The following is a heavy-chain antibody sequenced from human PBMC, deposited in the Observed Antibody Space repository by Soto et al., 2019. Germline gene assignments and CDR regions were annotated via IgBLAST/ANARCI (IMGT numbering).Heavy chain of an antibody. CDR1: EFTFSNYE. CDR2: ISYTGSTI. Sequence: LRLSCVGSEFTFSNYEMNWVRQAPGKGLEWVSYISYTGSTIYYADSVRGRFTISRDNSKNSLYLQMNSLRAEDTAVYYCARGLRNYYDRSGLHYWGQGTLVTVSS. D-gene: IGHD3-22*01. CDR3: ARGLRNYYDRSGLHY. V-gene: IGHV3-48*03. J-gene: IGHJ4*02.